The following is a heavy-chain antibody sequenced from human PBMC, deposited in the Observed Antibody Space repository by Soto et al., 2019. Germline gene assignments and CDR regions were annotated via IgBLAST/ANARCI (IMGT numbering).Heavy chain of an antibody. CDR2: ISGSGGST. CDR1: GFTFGGYA. J-gene: IGHJ3*02. D-gene: IGHD3-10*01. Sequence: GGSLRLSCAASGFTFGGYAVSWVRQAPGKGLEWVSAISGSGGSTYYADSVKGRFTISRDNSKNTLYLQMNSLRAEDTAVYYCAKDYDYGPHDAFDIWGQGTMVTVSS. V-gene: IGHV3-23*01. CDR3: AKDYDYGPHDAFDI.